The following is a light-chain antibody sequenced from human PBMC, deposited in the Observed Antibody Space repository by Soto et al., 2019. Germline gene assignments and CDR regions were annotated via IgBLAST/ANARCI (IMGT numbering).Light chain of an antibody. CDR3: EPDGSSGR. Sequence: GLKQSAATVSLTQGERATLSCRASQSVSNNYLAWYQQKPGQAPRLLIYGASNRATGIPDRFSGSGSGTDFTLTISRLEPEDFAVYYCEPDGSSGRFGQGTKVDIK. CDR1: QSVSNNY. CDR2: GAS. J-gene: IGKJ1*01. V-gene: IGKV3-20*01.